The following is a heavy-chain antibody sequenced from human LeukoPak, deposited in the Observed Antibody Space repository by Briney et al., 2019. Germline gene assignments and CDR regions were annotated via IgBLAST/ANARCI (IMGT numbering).Heavy chain of an antibody. D-gene: IGHD3-16*02. CDR3: ARDIDRLLTSGMDV. CDR1: GGTFSSYA. J-gene: IGHJ6*02. V-gene: IGHV1-69*01. Sequence: ASVKVSCKASGGTFSSYAISWVRQAPGQGLEWMGGIIPIFGTANYAQKFQGRVTITADESTSTAYMELSSLRSEDTAVYYCARDIDRLLTSGMDVWGQGTTVTVSS. CDR2: IIPIFGTA.